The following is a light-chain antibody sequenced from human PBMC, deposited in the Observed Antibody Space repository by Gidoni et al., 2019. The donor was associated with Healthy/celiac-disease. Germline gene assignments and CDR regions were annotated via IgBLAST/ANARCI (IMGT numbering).Light chain of an antibody. CDR2: WAS. CDR3: QQYYSSPLT. V-gene: IGKV4-1*01. J-gene: IGKJ4*01. Sequence: IVMTQSPDSLAVPLGERATINCKSSQSVLYSSNNKNYLAWYQQKPGQPPKLLIYWASTRESGVPDRFSGSGSGTDFTLTISSLQADDVAVYYCQQYYSSPLTFGGGTKVEIK. CDR1: QSVLYSSNNKNY.